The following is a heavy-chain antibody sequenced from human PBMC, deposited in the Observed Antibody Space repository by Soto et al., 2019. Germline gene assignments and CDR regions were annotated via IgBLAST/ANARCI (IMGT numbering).Heavy chain of an antibody. CDR1: GGSISTITW. CDR2: IYHSGST. D-gene: IGHD2-2*03. V-gene: IGHV4-4*02. CDR3: ARALGSCSSTSCRPFDY. J-gene: IGHJ4*02. Sequence: QVQLRESGPGLVKTSGTLSLTCAVSGGSISTITWWSWVRQPPGKGLQWIGEIYHSGSTNYNPSLKSRVTISVDKSKNQFSLELSSVTAADTAVYYCARALGSCSSTSCRPFDYWGQGTLVTVSS.